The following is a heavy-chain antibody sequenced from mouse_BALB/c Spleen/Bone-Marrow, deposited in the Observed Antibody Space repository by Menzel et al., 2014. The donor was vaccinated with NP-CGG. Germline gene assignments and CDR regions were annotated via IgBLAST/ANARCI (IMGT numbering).Heavy chain of an antibody. Sequence: EVKVEESGGGLVQPGGPLKLSCAASGFDFSRYWMSWVRQAPGKGLQWIGEINPESNTINYTPSLKDKFIISRDNAKNTLYLQMSKVRSEDTALYCCARLGYYGWFAYWGQGTLVTVSA. V-gene: IGHV4-1*02. CDR3: ARLGYYGWFAY. CDR2: INPESNTI. CDR1: GFDFSRYW. D-gene: IGHD2-3*01. J-gene: IGHJ3*01.